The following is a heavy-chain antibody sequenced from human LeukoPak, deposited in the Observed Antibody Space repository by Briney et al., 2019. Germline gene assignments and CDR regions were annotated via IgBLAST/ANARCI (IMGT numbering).Heavy chain of an antibody. D-gene: IGHD6-19*01. CDR3: ARWSSGWPFDY. V-gene: IGHV4-39*07. J-gene: IGHJ4*02. Sequence: SETLSLTCTVSGGSISSSSYYWGWIRLPPGKGLEWIGSIYYSGSTFYNPSLKSRVTISVDTSKNQFSLKLSSVTAADTAVYYCARWSSGWPFDYWGQGTLVTVSS. CDR2: IYYSGST. CDR1: GGSISSSSYY.